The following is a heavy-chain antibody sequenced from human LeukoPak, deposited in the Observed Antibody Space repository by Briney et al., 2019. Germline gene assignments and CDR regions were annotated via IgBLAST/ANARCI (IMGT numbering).Heavy chain of an antibody. V-gene: IGHV1-18*01. CDR1: GYTFTSYG. D-gene: IGHD3-3*01. CDR2: ISAYNGNT. J-gene: IGHJ4*02. CDR3: ARDSRSIFGVVITIGGFDY. Sequence: VASVKVSCKAPGYTFTSYGISWVRQAPGQGLEWMGWISAYNGNTNYAQKLQGRVTMTTAPSTSTAYMELRSLRSDDTAVYYCARDSRSIFGVVITIGGFDYWGQGTLVTVSS.